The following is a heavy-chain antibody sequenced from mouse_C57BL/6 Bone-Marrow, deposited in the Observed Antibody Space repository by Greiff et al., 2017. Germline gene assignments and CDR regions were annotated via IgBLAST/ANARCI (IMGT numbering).Heavy chain of an antibody. D-gene: IGHD1-1*01. V-gene: IGHV14-4*01. CDR2: IYPENGDT. CDR3: TTVVHY. J-gene: IGHJ2*01. Sequence: EVQLQQSGAELVRPGASVQLSCTASGFNIKDDYMHWVKQRPEQGLAGIGWIYPENGDTEYASKFQGKATITADTSSNPAYLQLSSLTSEDTAVYYCTTVVHYWGQGTTLTVSS. CDR1: GFNIKDDY.